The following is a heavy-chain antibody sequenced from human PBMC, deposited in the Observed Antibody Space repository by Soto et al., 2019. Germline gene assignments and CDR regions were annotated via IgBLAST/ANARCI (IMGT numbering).Heavy chain of an antibody. CDR3: AKSGTGTRDFDP. J-gene: IGHJ5*02. V-gene: IGHV5-10-1*01. CDR1: GYSFTRYW. Sequence: EVQLVQSGAEVKKPGESLRISCEGSGYSFTRYWITWVRQMPGKGLEWMGRVDPSDSYTNYSPSFQGHVSISVDKSISTAYLHWSILKASDTAMYYCAKSGTGTRDFDPWGQGTLVTVSS. CDR2: VDPSDSYT. D-gene: IGHD1-1*01.